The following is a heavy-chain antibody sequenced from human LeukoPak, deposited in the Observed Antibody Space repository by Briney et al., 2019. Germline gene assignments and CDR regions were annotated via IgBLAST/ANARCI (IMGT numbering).Heavy chain of an antibody. CDR1: GYTFTSYY. CDR3: ARDFRDRAVADSYYFDY. Sequence: ASVKVSCKASGYTFTSYYTHWVRQAPGQGLEWMGIINPSGGSTSYAQKFQGRVTMTRDTSTSTVYMELSSLRSEDTAVYYCARDFRDRAVADSYYFDYWGQGTLVTVSS. D-gene: IGHD6-19*01. CDR2: INPSGGST. J-gene: IGHJ4*02. V-gene: IGHV1-46*01.